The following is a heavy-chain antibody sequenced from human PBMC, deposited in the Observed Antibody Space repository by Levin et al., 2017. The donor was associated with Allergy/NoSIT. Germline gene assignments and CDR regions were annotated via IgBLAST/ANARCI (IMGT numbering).Heavy chain of an antibody. Sequence: GGSLRLSCAASGFTFSSYAMHWVRQAPGKGLEWVAVISYDGSNKYYADSVKGRFTISRDNSKNTLYLQMNSLRAEDTAVYYCARDLRYCSSTSCLVWGFYYGMDVWGQGTTVTVSS. V-gene: IGHV3-30*04. CDR1: GFTFSSYA. D-gene: IGHD2-2*01. J-gene: IGHJ6*02. CDR2: ISYDGSNK. CDR3: ARDLRYCSSTSCLVWGFYYGMDV.